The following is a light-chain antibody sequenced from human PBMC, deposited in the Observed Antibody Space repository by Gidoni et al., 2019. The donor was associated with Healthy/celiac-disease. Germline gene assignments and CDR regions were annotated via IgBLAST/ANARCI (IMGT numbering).Light chain of an antibody. CDR3: SSYTSSSTLYV. Sequence: PGQSITISCTGTSSDVGGYNYVSWYQQHPGKAPKLMIYDVSNRPSGVSNRFSGSKSGNTASLTISGLQAEDEADYYCSSYTSSSTLYVFGTGTKVTVL. V-gene: IGLV2-14*04. CDR2: DVS. CDR1: SSDVGGYNY. J-gene: IGLJ1*01.